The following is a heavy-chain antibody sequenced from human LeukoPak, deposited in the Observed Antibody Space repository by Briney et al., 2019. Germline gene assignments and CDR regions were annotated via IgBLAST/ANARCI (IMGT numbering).Heavy chain of an antibody. CDR2: IYTSGST. V-gene: IGHV4-61*02. Sequence: SQTLSLTCTVSGGSISSGSYYWSWIRQPAGKGLEWIGRIYTSGSTNYNPSLKSRVTISVDTSKNQFSLKLSSVTVADTAVYYCAREHQLVLLYYWGQGTRVTVSS. CDR1: GGSISSGSYY. D-gene: IGHD6-13*01. CDR3: AREHQLVLLYY. J-gene: IGHJ4*02.